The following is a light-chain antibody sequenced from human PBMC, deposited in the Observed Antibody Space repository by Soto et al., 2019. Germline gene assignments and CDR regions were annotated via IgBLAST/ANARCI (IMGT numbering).Light chain of an antibody. CDR1: QSVSSN. CDR2: GAS. CDR3: QQYYTTPWT. Sequence: EIVLTQSPGTLSLSPGERATLSCRASQSVSSNLAWYQQKPGQAPRLLIYGASTRATGIPARFSGSGSGTEFTLTTSSLQAEDVAVYYCQQYYTTPWTFGQGTKVDI. V-gene: IGKV3-15*01. J-gene: IGKJ1*01.